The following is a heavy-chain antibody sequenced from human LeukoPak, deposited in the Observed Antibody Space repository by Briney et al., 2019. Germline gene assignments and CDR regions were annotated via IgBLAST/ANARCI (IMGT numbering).Heavy chain of an antibody. J-gene: IGHJ4*02. CDR1: GFTLSTYA. Sequence: GGSLRLSCAASGFTLSTYAMSWVRQTPGKGLEWVAATSSSDAGTYHADSVRGRFTISRDNSKNTLYLQMNSLRAEGAAVYFCAKAPVTSCRGAYCYPFDSWGQGTLVTVSS. V-gene: IGHV3-23*01. CDR2: TSSSDAGT. D-gene: IGHD2-21*01. CDR3: AKAPVTSCRGAYCYPFDS.